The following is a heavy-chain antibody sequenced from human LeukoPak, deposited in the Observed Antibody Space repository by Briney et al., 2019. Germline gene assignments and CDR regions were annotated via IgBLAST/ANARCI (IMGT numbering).Heavy chain of an antibody. CDR3: AKEGDAYDSYYYYYMDV. Sequence: GGSLRLSCAGTGFTFSTYWMHWVRQAPGKGLEWVAVIWHDGSNKNYADSVKGRFTISRDNSKNTLYLLMDSLRAEDTAVYYCAKEGDAYDSYYYYYMDVWGKGTTVTVSS. CDR2: IWHDGSNK. D-gene: IGHD3-16*01. CDR1: GFTFSTYW. V-gene: IGHV3-33*06. J-gene: IGHJ6*03.